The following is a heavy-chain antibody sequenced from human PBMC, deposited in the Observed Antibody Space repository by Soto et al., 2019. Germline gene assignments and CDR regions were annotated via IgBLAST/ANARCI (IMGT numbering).Heavy chain of an antibody. V-gene: IGHV3-23*01. J-gene: IGHJ6*04. CDR1: GFTFSNYA. CDR3: GRGSKRSSRGLDV. CDR2: NSGSGDVT. Sequence: GGSLRLSCAASGFTFSNYAMTWVRQAPGKGLEWVSVNSGSGDVTIYTNSVKDRFTISRDNSRDTLYLQVNSLRAEDTAMYYCGRGSKRSSRGLDVWGKGTTVTVSS. D-gene: IGHD6-13*01.